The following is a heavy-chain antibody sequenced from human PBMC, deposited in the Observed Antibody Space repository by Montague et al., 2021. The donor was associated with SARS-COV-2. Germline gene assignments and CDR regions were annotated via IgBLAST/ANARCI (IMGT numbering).Heavy chain of an antibody. J-gene: IGHJ4*02. CDR3: ARMPDQVWLDY. Sequence: PALVKPTQTLTLTCTFSGFSLSTSGVCVSWIRQPPGKALEWLAVIDWDDDKSYSSSLKTRLTISKDTSKNQVVLTMTNMDPVDTATYYCARMPDQVWLDYWGQGILVTVSS. V-gene: IGHV2-70*01. CDR2: IDWDDDK. CDR1: GFSLSTSGVC. D-gene: IGHD5-18*01.